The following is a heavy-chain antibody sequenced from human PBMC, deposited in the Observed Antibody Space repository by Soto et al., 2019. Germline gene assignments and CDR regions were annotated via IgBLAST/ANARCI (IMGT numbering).Heavy chain of an antibody. V-gene: IGHV4-39*01. CDR2: IYYSGST. CDR3: ARIFYGDYANSEGYCDP. CDR1: GGSISSSSYY. D-gene: IGHD4-17*01. J-gene: IGHJ2*01. Sequence: QLQLQESGPGLVKPSETLSLTCTVSGGSISSSSYYWGWIRQPPGKGLEWIGSIYYSGSTYYNPSLRRRVTISGDTSKNQFSRKLRPVTATDTAVYCCARIFYGDYANSEGYCDPWGRGTLVTVSS.